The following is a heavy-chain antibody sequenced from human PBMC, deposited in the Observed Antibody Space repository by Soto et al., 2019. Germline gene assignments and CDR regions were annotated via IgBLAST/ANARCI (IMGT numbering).Heavy chain of an antibody. D-gene: IGHD6-6*01. CDR1: GGSINSDAYY. Sequence: PSEAVSLTCTVSGGSINSDAYYWSWIRQPPGKGLEWIGHIYYSGRTYYAPSLESRLTISLDMSKNQFSLRLSSVNASDTAVYYCARDRSNSPDYFDYWGQGTLVTVSS. CDR3: ARDRSNSPDYFDY. V-gene: IGHV4-30-4*01. CDR2: IYYSGRT. J-gene: IGHJ4*02.